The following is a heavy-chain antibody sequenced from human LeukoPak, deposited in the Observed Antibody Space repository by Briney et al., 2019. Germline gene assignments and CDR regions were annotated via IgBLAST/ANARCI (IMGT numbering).Heavy chain of an antibody. V-gene: IGHV1-18*01. CDR2: ISTYDGNT. Sequence: ASVEVSCKASGYTFTNFGINWVRQAPGQGLEWIEWISTYDGNTNYAQKLQGRVTMTTDTSTSTAHMELRSLRSDDTAVYYCARHSGKYWGGMDVWGQGTTVTVSS. CDR1: GYTFTNFG. D-gene: IGHD1-26*01. CDR3: ARHSGKYWGGMDV. J-gene: IGHJ6*02.